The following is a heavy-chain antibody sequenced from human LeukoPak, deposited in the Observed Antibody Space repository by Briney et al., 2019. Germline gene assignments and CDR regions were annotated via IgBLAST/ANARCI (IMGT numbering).Heavy chain of an antibody. J-gene: IGHJ4*02. D-gene: IGHD5-18*01. CDR2: ISGSGGST. Sequence: PGGSLRLSCAASGFTFSSYGMSWVRQAPGKGLEWVSAISGSGGSTYYADSVKGRFTISRDNAKNSLYLQMNSLRAEDTAVYYCARDRAQLWSNDYWGQGTLVTVSS. V-gene: IGHV3-23*01. CDR3: ARDRAQLWSNDY. CDR1: GFTFSSYG.